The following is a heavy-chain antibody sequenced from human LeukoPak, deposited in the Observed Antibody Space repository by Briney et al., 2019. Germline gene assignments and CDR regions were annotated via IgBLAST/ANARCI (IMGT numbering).Heavy chain of an antibody. D-gene: IGHD3-10*01. V-gene: IGHV1-3*03. CDR1: GYTFTTYT. J-gene: IGHJ5*02. CDR3: ARDQEYYYGSGHSWFDP. Sequence: ASVKVSCKASGYTFTTYTIHWVRQAPGQRLEWMGWINAGNGNTKYSQEFQDRVTITRDTSASTAYMELSSLRSEDTAVYYCARDQEYYYGSGHSWFDPWGQGTLVTVSS. CDR2: INAGNGNT.